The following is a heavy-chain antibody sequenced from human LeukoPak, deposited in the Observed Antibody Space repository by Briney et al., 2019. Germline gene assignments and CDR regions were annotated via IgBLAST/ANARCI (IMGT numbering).Heavy chain of an antibody. V-gene: IGHV3-53*01. Sequence: GGSLRLSCAASGFTVSSNCMSWVRQAPGKGLEWVSVIYSGGSTYYADSVNGRFTISRDNSKNTLYLQMNSLRAEDTAVYYCASSVRGVTEYYFDYWGQGTLVTVSS. CDR1: GFTVSSNC. J-gene: IGHJ4*02. D-gene: IGHD3-10*01. CDR2: IYSGGST. CDR3: ASSVRGVTEYYFDY.